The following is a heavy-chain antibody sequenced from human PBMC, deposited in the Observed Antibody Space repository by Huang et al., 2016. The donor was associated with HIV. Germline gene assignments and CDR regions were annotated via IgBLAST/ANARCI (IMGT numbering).Heavy chain of an antibody. Sequence: QVQLQQWGAGLLKPSETLSLTCAVYGGSFCGYYCSWIRQSPGKGLEWIGEINHSGSTNYNPSLKSRLTRSVDTSKNQFSLKRSSVTAADTAVYYCARERMMSWLDDHDAFDIWGQGTMVTVSS. J-gene: IGHJ3*02. D-gene: IGHD1-1*01. CDR3: ARERMMSWLDDHDAFDI. CDR2: INHSGST. CDR1: GGSFCGYY. V-gene: IGHV4-34*01.